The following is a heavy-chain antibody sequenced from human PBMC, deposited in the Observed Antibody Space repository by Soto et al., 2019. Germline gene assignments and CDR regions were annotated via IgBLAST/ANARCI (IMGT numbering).Heavy chain of an antibody. D-gene: IGHD5-12*01. V-gene: IGHV4-59*08. Sequence: SETLSLTCTVSGASISSYYWSWIRQPPGKGLEWIGYIYYSGCTNYNPSLKSRVTISVDTSKNQFSLKLSSVTAADTAAYYCARGGYEAFYYWGQGTLVTVSS. CDR1: GASISSYY. CDR2: IYYSGCT. CDR3: ARGGYEAFYY. J-gene: IGHJ4*02.